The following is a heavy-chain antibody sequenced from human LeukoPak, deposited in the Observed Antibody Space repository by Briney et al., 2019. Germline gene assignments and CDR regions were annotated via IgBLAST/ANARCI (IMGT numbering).Heavy chain of an antibody. CDR3: ARICKSLPSFYDFWSGYDYFDY. D-gene: IGHD3-3*01. CDR1: GGSFSGYY. CDR2: INHSGST. J-gene: IGHJ4*02. Sequence: SETLSLTCVLYGGSFSGYYWSWTRQPPGKGLEWIGEINHSGSTNYNPSLKSRVTISVDTSKNQFSLKLSSVTAADTAVYYCARICKSLPSFYDFWSGYDYFDYWGQGTLVTVSS. V-gene: IGHV4-34*01.